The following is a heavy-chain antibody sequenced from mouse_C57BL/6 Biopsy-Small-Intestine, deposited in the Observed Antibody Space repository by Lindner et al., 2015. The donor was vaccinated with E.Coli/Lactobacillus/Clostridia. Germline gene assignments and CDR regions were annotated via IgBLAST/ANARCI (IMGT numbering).Heavy chain of an antibody. V-gene: IGHV3-6*01. CDR2: ISYDGSN. CDR1: GYSITSGYY. J-gene: IGHJ1*03. D-gene: IGHD1-1*01. CDR3: ARGGYYGSSWNWYFDV. Sequence: VQLQESGPGLVKPSQSLSLTCSVTGYSITSGYYWNWIRQFPGNKLEWMGYISYDGSNNYNPSLKNRISITRDTSKNQLFLKLNSVTTEDTATYYCARGGYYGSSWNWYFDVWGTGTTVTVSS.